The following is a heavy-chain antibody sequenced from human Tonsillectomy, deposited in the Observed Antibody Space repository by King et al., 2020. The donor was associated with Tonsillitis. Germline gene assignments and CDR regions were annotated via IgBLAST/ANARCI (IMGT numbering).Heavy chain of an antibody. D-gene: IGHD3-9*01. J-gene: IGHJ4*02. Sequence: VQLVESGGGLVQPGGSLRLSCAASGFTFSSYEMNWVRQAPGKGLEWVSYISSSGSTIYYADSVKGLFTISRDNAKNSLYLQMNSLRAEDTAVYYCARGLPYYDFLTGYYLDYWGQGTLVTVSS. CDR2: ISSSGSTI. CDR1: GFTFSSYE. CDR3: ARGLPYYDFLTGYYLDY. V-gene: IGHV3-48*03.